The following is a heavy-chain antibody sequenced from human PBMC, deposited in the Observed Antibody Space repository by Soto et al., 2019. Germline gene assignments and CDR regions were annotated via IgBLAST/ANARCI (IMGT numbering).Heavy chain of an antibody. J-gene: IGHJ6*02. CDR2: IIPIFGTA. Sequence: SVKVSCKASRVAFSKFIVTWVRQAPGLGLEWVGGIIPIFGTANYAQKFQGRVTITADESTSTSYMEVNNLRSEDTAVYYCAKVRYSSPMGYYYGMDVWGQGTTVTV. D-gene: IGHD6-19*01. CDR3: AKVRYSSPMGYYYGMDV. V-gene: IGHV1-69*13. CDR1: RVAFSKFI.